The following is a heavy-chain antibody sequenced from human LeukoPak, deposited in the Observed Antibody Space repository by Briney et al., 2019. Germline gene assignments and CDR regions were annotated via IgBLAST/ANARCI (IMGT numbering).Heavy chain of an antibody. J-gene: IGHJ4*02. CDR3: ARDRSGSGWFHPFDY. CDR2: ISSSSTI. Sequence: PGGSLRLSCAASGFTFSSYSMNWVRQAPGKGLEWVSYISSSSTIYYADSVKGRFTISRDNAKNSLYLQMNSLRDEDTAVYYCARDRSGSGWFHPFDYWGQGTLVTVSS. V-gene: IGHV3-48*02. CDR1: GFTFSSYS. D-gene: IGHD6-19*01.